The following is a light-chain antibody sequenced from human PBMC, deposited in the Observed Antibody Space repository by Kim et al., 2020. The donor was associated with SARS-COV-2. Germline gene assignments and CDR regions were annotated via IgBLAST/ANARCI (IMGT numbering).Light chain of an antibody. J-gene: IGLJ2*01. CDR1: TSDIGSYNL. V-gene: IGLV2-23*02. Sequence: GQSITISCSGSTSDIGSYNLVSWYQQHPGKAPKLIIYEVNKRPSGVSNRFSGSKSGNTASLTMSGLQAEDEADYYCCSYVGSSTVVFGGGTQLTVL. CDR3: CSYVGSSTVV. CDR2: EVN.